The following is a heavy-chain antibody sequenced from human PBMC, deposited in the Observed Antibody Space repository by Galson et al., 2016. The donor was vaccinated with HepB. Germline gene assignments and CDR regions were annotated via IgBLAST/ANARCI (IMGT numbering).Heavy chain of an antibody. J-gene: IGHJ4*02. Sequence: QSGAEVKKPGESLRISCKGSGYNFAKTWIGWVRQMPGKGLEWMGLMYPGDSDTRYSPSFQGQVTISADKSISTACLQWSSLKASDSAMYYCVRFVGAPGVDDAVVPFDFWGQGTLVTVSS. CDR2: MYPGDSDT. V-gene: IGHV5-51*01. CDR1: GYNFAKTW. CDR3: VRFVGAPGVDDAVVPFDF. D-gene: IGHD3-10*01.